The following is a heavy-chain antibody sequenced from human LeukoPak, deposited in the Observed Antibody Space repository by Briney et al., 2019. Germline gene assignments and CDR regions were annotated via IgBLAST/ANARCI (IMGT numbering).Heavy chain of an antibody. V-gene: IGHV3-7*01. J-gene: IGHJ4*02. CDR3: ARSSPDIVVVVAATLRKAIDY. Sequence: GGSLRLSCAASGFTFSSYWMSWVRQAPGKGLEWVANIKQDGSEKYYVDSVKGRFTISRDNAKNSLYLQMNSQRAEDTAVYYCARSSPDIVVVVAATLRKAIDYWGQGTLVTVSS. CDR2: IKQDGSEK. D-gene: IGHD2-15*01. CDR1: GFTFSSYW.